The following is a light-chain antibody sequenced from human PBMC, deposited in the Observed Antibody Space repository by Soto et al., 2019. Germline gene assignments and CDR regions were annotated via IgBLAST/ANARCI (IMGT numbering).Light chain of an antibody. Sequence: QPALTQPASVSGSPGQSITISCTGTSSDVGGYNYVSWYQHHPGKAPKLMIYDVSNRPSGVSNRFSGSKSGNTASLTISGLQPEDEADYYCCSYTTSNTRQIVFGTGTKLTVL. CDR3: CSYTTSNTRQIV. CDR2: DVS. CDR1: SSDVGGYNY. V-gene: IGLV2-14*03. J-gene: IGLJ1*01.